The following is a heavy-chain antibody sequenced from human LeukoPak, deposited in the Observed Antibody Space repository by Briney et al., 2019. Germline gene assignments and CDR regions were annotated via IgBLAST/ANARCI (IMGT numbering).Heavy chain of an antibody. CDR1: GFTFSGYW. CDR2: LRPDGSDK. J-gene: IGHJ5*02. CDR3: ARDAYDDASES. D-gene: IGHD3-3*01. V-gene: IGHV3-7*01. Sequence: GGSLRLSCAASGFTFSGYWMTWVRQAPGKGLEWVANLRPDGSDKYYADSVKGRFIISRDNAKNSLYLQMNGLRAGDTAIYYCARDAYDDASESWGQGTLVTVSS.